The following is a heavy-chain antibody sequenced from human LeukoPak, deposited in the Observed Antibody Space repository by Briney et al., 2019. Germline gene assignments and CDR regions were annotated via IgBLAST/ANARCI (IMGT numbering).Heavy chain of an antibody. CDR2: ISPYNGNT. D-gene: IGHD5-24*01. V-gene: IGHV1-18*01. CDR3: AREMATIVNQFDY. J-gene: IGHJ4*02. Sequence: ASVKVSCKASGYTFTTYGISWVRQAPGQGLEWMGWISPYNGNTNYAQKLQGRVTMTTDTSTTTAYMELRSLRSDDTAVYYCAREMATIVNQFDYWGQGTLVTVSS. CDR1: GYTFTTYG.